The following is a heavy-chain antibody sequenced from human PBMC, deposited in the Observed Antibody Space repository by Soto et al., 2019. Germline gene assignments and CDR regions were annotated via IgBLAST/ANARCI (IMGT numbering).Heavy chain of an antibody. D-gene: IGHD5-18*01. CDR2: ISSSGNTI. J-gene: IGHJ4*02. V-gene: IGHV3-48*03. CDR3: ARGLTGYSYGVDY. CDR1: GFTFSSYE. Sequence: SGGSLRLSCAASGFTFSSYEMNWVRQAPGKGLEWVSYISSSGNTIYYADSVKGRFTISRDNAKNSLYLQMNSLRAEDTAVYYCARGLTGYSYGVDYWGQGTLVTVSS.